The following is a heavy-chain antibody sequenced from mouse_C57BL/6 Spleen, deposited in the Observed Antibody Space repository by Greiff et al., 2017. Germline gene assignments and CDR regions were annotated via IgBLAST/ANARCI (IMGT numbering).Heavy chain of an antibody. CDR1: GYTFTSYW. CDR3: AREGYDYDKAMDY. D-gene: IGHD2-4*01. J-gene: IGHJ4*01. V-gene: IGHV1-61*01. CDR2: IYPSDSET. Sequence: LQQPGAELVRPGSSVTLSCKASGYTFTSYWMDCVKQRPGQGLEWIGNIYPSDSETHYNQKFKDKATLTVDKSSSTAYMQLSSLTSEDSAVYYCAREGYDYDKAMDYWGQGTSVTVSS.